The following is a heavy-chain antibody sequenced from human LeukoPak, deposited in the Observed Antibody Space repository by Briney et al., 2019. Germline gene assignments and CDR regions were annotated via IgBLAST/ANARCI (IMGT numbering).Heavy chain of an antibody. CDR2: ISGSGGST. CDR1: GFTFSSYA. V-gene: IGHV3-23*01. CDR3: AKNFLSGYDFWSGYFADY. D-gene: IGHD3-3*01. Sequence: PGGSLRLSCAASGFTFSSYAMSWVRQAPGKGLDWVSAISGSGGSTYYADSVKGRFTISRDNSKNTLYLQMNSLRAEDTAVYYCAKNFLSGYDFWSGYFADYWGQGTLVTVSS. J-gene: IGHJ4*02.